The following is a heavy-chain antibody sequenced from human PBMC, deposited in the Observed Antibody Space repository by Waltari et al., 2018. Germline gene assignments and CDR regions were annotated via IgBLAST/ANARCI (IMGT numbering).Heavy chain of an antibody. CDR1: GYFVDTGLF. CDR3: ARQTLGYCTSAACRRLET. V-gene: IGHV4-38-2*01. J-gene: IGHJ5*02. Sequence: QVQLQESGPGLVRPSETLSLTCDVSGYFVDTGLFWGWIRQPPGKGLEWIGNIYHDGTTYYNPSLKHRLMISLDTSKNQFSLRLKFVGVADTAVYYCARQTLGYCTSAACRRLETWGQGILVTVSS. D-gene: IGHD2-2*03. CDR2: IYHDGTT.